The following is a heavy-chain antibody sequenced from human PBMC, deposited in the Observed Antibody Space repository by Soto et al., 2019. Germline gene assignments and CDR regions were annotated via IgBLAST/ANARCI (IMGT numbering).Heavy chain of an antibody. J-gene: IGHJ4*02. CDR3: ARVERYYYDSSGPEY. CDR2: ISSSRSYL. D-gene: IGHD3-22*01. CDR1: AFTFSSCN. V-gene: IGHV3-21*01. Sequence: GGSLRLSCPPSAFTFSSCNRDSVRQAAGKGLEWDSSISSSRSYLYYAGSVHGRLAISRHNAKNSQCLPINSLRAEDTAVYYCARVERYYYDSSGPEYWGKVTLVTVAS.